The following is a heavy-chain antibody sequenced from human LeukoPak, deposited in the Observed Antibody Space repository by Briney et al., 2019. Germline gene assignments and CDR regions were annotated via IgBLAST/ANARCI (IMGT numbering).Heavy chain of an antibody. CDR1: GFTFSSYS. Sequence: GGSLRLSCAASGFTFSSYSMNWVRQAPGKGLEWVSSISSSSSYIYYADSVKGRFTISRDNAKNSLYLQMNSLRAEDTAVYYCAREDLRYCSSTSCYAFDIWGQGTMVTVSS. CDR3: AREDLRYCSSTSCYAFDI. CDR2: ISSSSSYI. V-gene: IGHV3-21*01. J-gene: IGHJ3*02. D-gene: IGHD2-2*01.